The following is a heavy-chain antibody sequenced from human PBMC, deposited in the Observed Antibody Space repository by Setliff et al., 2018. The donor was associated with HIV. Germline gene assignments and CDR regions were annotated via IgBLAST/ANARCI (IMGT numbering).Heavy chain of an antibody. V-gene: IGHV4-31*03. CDR3: ARNPFTVTFYYYMDV. D-gene: IGHD4-4*01. CDR1: RGSISSGGYY. J-gene: IGHJ6*03. CDR2: IHYSGST. Sequence: SETLSLTCTVSRGSISSGGYYWSWIRQHPGKGLEWIGYIHYSGSTYYNPSLKSRITISVDTSKNHFSLKLSSVTAADTAVYYCARNPFTVTFYYYMDVWGKGTTVTVS.